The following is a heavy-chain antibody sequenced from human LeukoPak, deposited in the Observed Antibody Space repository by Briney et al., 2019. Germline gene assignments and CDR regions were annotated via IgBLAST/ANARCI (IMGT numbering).Heavy chain of an antibody. D-gene: IGHD1-26*01. CDR2: IYYSGST. Sequence: PSETLSLTCTVSGGSISSYYWSWIRQPPGKGLEWIGYIYYSGSTNYNPSLKSRVTISVDTSKNQFSLKLSSVTAADTAVYYCARWDGRNCGSYYGFAYWGQGTLVTVSS. CDR3: ARWDGRNCGSYYGFAY. V-gene: IGHV4-59*01. CDR1: GGSISSYY. J-gene: IGHJ4*02.